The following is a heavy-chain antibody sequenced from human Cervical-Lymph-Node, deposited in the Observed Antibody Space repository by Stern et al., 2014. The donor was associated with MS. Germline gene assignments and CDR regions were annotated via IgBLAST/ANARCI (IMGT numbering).Heavy chain of an antibody. Sequence: QVQLVESGAEVKKPGSSVKVSCKTSGDTFSSYAISWVRQGPGQGLEWMGGIVPIFETANYAEEFQVRVPITADVSTNTAYMELSRLGSDDTAVYYCARDSTTGMDVWGQGTTVTVSS. CDR1: GDTFSSYA. CDR3: ARDSTTGMDV. J-gene: IGHJ6*02. D-gene: IGHD1-1*01. CDR2: IVPIFETA. V-gene: IGHV1-69*01.